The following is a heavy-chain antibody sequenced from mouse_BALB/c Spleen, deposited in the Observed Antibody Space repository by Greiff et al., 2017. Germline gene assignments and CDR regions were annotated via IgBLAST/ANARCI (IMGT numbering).Heavy chain of an antibody. J-gene: IGHJ2*01. CDR2: INPYNGAT. V-gene: IGHV1-31*01. D-gene: IGHD2-10*01. CDR3: ARSSYGNPFYFDY. CDR1: GYSFTGYY. Sequence: VQLQQSGPELVKPGASVKISCKASGYSFTGYYMHWVKQSHVKSLEWIGRINPYNGATSYNQNFKDKASLTVDKSSSTAYMELHSLTSEDSAVYYCARSSYGNPFYFDYWGQGTTLTVSS.